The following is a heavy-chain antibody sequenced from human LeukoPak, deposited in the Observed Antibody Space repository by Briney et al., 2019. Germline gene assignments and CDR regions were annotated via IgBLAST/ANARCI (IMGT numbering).Heavy chain of an antibody. J-gene: IGHJ4*02. CDR2: IKSKTDGGTT. D-gene: IGHD1-26*01. V-gene: IGHV3-15*01. CDR3: TADMPTSSRASDY. CDR1: GFTFSDAW. Sequence: GGSLRLSCAASGFTFSDAWMSWVRQAPGMGLEWVGRIKSKTDGGTTDYAAPVKGRFTISRADSNTTLYLQITSLRTDDTAVYYCTADMPTSSRASDYWGQGTLVTVSS.